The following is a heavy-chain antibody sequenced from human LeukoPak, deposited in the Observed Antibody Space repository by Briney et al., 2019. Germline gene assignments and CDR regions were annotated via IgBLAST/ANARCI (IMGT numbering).Heavy chain of an antibody. D-gene: IGHD4-17*01. Sequence: SETLFLTCTVSGGSISSGGYYWSWIRQHPGKGLEWIGYIYYSGSTYYNPSLKSRVTISVDTSKNQFSLKLSSVTAADTAVYYCARVFPYGDKHFDYWGQGTLVTVSS. CDR3: ARVFPYGDKHFDY. J-gene: IGHJ4*02. V-gene: IGHV4-31*03. CDR1: GGSISSGGYY. CDR2: IYYSGST.